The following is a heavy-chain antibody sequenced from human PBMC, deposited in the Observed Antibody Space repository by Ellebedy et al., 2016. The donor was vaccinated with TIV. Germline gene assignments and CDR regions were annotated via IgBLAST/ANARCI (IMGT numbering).Heavy chain of an antibody. V-gene: IGHV3-33*01. CDR1: GFTFSSYG. Sequence: PGGSLRLSCAASGFTFSSYGMHWVRQSPGKGLEWVAVIWSDGKNKYYRDSVKGRFPISRDNTKNTLYLQMNSLGVEDTAVYYCARDVSGDCGGECYPRDFQHWGQGTLVTVST. CDR2: IWSDGKNK. CDR3: ARDVSGDCGGECYPRDFQH. D-gene: IGHD2-21*01. J-gene: IGHJ1*01.